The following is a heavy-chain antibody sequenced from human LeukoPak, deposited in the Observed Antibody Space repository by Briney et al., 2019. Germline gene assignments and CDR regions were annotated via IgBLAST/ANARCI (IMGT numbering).Heavy chain of an antibody. V-gene: IGHV4-4*07. CDR3: ARVYSGYDLPGSLANYYFDY. D-gene: IGHD5-12*01. J-gene: IGHJ4*02. CDR2: FYSGGGT. Sequence: SEALSLTCTVSGGSISSYYWSWIRQPAGKGLEWIGRFYSGGGTDYNPSLKSRVTMSVDASKNQFSLKLSSVTAADTAVYYCARVYSGYDLPGSLANYYFDYWGQGTLVTVSS. CDR1: GGSISSYY.